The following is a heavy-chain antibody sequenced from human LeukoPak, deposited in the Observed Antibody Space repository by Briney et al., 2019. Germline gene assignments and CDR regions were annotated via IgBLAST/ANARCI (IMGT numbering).Heavy chain of an antibody. CDR2: IDSGGKT. J-gene: IGHJ4*02. CDR3: ARGVHKRSFDY. CDR1: GFTVSSNY. D-gene: IGHD1-1*01. Sequence: GGSLRLSCAASGFTVSSNYMSWVRQAPGKGLEWVSVIDSGGKTYYSGSVKGRFTISRDNSENTLYLQLNTLRAEDTAVYYCARGVHKRSFDYWGQGTLVTVSS. V-gene: IGHV3-53*01.